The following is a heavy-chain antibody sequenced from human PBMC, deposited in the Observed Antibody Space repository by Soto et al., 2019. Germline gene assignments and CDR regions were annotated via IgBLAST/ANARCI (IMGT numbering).Heavy chain of an antibody. CDR1: GFTFSSYS. V-gene: IGHV3-48*01. J-gene: IGHJ4*02. Sequence: PGGSLRLSCAASGFTFSSYSMNWVRQAPGKGLEWVSYISSSSSTIYYADSVKGRFTISRDNAKNSLYLQMNSLRAEDTAVYYCAKLYFNDTAMSYYWGQGTLVTVSS. CDR3: AKLYFNDTAMSYY. CDR2: ISSSSSTI. D-gene: IGHD5-18*01.